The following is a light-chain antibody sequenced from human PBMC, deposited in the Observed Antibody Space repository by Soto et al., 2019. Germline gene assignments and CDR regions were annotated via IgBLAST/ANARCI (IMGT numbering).Light chain of an antibody. CDR1: QSVSTY. CDR2: DAS. V-gene: IGKV3-11*01. CDR3: QLRGKWLPP. Sequence: EIVLTQSPATLSLSPGERATLSCRASQSVSTYLAWYQQKPGQAPRILIYDASRRATGIPARFSGSGSGTDFTLTISSLEPEDFAVYYCQLRGKWLPPFGGGTKVEIK. J-gene: IGKJ4*01.